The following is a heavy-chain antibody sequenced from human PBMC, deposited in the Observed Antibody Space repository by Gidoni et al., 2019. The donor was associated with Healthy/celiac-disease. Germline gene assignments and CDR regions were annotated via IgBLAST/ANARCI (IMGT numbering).Heavy chain of an antibody. CDR1: GGSFSGYS. CDR2: INHSGST. Sequence: QVQLQQWGAGLLKPSDTLSLTCAVYGGSFSGYSWSWIRQPPGKGLEWIGEINHSGSTNYNPSLKSRVTISVDTSKNQFSLKLSSVTAADTAVYYCARAKWGASGYWGQGTLVTVSS. D-gene: IGHD1-26*01. J-gene: IGHJ4*02. V-gene: IGHV4-34*01. CDR3: ARAKWGASGY.